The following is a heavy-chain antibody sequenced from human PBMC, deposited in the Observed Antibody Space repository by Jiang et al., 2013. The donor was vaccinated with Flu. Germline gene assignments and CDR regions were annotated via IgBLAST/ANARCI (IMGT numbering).Heavy chain of an antibody. V-gene: IGHV4-59*08. CDR2: VYYSGST. CDR3: ARASRGSSYGPFDH. J-gene: IGHJ4*02. Sequence: KPSETLSLTCTVSGGSLSFYYWSWIRQPPGKGLEWIGYVYYSGSTNYNPSLESRITVSLDTSKSQFSLKLKSVTAADTAVYFCARASRGSSYGPFDHWGQGTLVTVSS. CDR1: GGSLSFYY. D-gene: IGHD5-18*01.